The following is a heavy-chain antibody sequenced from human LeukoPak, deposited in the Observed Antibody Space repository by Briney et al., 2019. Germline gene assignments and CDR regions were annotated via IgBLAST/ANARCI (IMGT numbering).Heavy chain of an antibody. Sequence: SETLSLTCTVSGGSISSYYWSWIRQPAGKGLEWIGRIYTSGSTNYNPSLKSRVTMSVDTSKNQFSLKLSSVTAADTAVYYCARDHLGTISKVLGYCSSTSCSDAFDIWGQGTMVTVSS. CDR2: IYTSGST. V-gene: IGHV4-4*07. CDR1: GGSISSYY. CDR3: ARDHLGTISKVLGYCSSTSCSDAFDI. D-gene: IGHD2-2*01. J-gene: IGHJ3*02.